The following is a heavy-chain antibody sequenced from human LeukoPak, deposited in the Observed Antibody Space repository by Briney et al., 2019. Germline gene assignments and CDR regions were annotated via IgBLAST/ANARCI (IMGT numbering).Heavy chain of an antibody. J-gene: IGHJ3*01. CDR3: AVAGVRYYDSSGLYAFDV. CDR2: IFCSGST. CDR1: GGSISSSNYF. Sequence: PSETLSPTCTVSGGSISSSNYFWGWIRQPPGKGLEWIGTIFCSGSTYYNPSLKSRVTISVDTSKNQFSLKLNSVTAADTAVYYCAVAGVRYYDSSGLYAFDVWGQGTMVTVSS. D-gene: IGHD3-22*01. V-gene: IGHV4-39*01.